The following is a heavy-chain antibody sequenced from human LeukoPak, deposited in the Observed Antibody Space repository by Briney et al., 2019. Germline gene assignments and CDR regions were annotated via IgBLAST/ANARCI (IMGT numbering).Heavy chain of an antibody. J-gene: IGHJ5*02. Sequence: SETLSLTCAVYGGSFSGYYWSWIRQPPGKGLEWIGAINHSGSTNYNPSLKSRVTISVDTSKNQFSLKLSSVTAADTAVYYCARGAITIFGVVIIRGNWFDPWGQGTLVTVSS. CDR3: ARGAITIFGVVIIRGNWFDP. CDR2: INHSGST. V-gene: IGHV4-34*01. D-gene: IGHD3-3*01. CDR1: GGSFSGYY.